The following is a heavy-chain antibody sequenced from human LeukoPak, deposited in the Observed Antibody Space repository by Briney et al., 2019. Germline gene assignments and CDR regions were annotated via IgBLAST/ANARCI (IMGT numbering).Heavy chain of an antibody. CDR1: GYIFTRHT. D-gene: IGHD6-13*01. V-gene: IGHV1-3*02. CDR2: SSVANGNT. Sequence: ASVKVSCKASGYIFTRHTLHWVRQAPGQRLEWMGWSSVANGNTKYSQEFQGRVTITRDTSASTAYMELSSLTSEDMAVYYRARGSSSGSDYGTFDIWGQGTLVTVSS. J-gene: IGHJ3*02. CDR3: ARGSSSGSDYGTFDI.